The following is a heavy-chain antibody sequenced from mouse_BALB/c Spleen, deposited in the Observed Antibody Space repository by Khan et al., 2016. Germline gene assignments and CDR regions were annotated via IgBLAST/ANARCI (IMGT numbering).Heavy chain of an antibody. V-gene: IGHV5-6-5*01. CDR1: GFTFSSYA. CDR3: AREEYGNYGDYFDY. Sequence: EVQLVESGGGLVKPGGSLKLSCAASGFTFSSYAMSWVHQTPEKRLEWVASISSGGSTYYPDSVKGRFTISRDNARNILTLQLSSLRSEDTAMYYCAREEYGNYGDYFDYWGQGTTLTGAS. D-gene: IGHD2-10*02. CDR2: ISSGGST. J-gene: IGHJ2*01.